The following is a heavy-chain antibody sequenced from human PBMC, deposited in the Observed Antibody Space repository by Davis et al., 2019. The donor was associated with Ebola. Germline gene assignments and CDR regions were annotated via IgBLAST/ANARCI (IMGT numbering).Heavy chain of an antibody. CDR3: ARDLGYCSGGSCYCYYYGMDV. D-gene: IGHD2-15*01. CDR2: ISYDGSNK. CDR1: GFTFSSYA. Sequence: PGGSLRLSCAASGFTFSSYAMHWVRQAPGKGLEWVAVISYDGSNKYYADSVKGRFTISRDNSKNTLYLQMNSLRAEDTAVYYCARDLGYCSGGSCYCYYYGMDVWGQGTTVTVSS. J-gene: IGHJ6*02. V-gene: IGHV3-30-3*01.